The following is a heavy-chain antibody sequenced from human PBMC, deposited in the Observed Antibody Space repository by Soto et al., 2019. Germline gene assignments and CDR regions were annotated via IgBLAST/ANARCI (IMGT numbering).Heavy chain of an antibody. CDR1: GFSLSTTGMC. CDR3: SRAVGVFTYRYPHY. Sequence: SGPTLLNPTQTLTLTCTFSGFSLSTTGMCVSWIRQPPGKALEWLALIDWADDKYYSTSLKTRLTISKDTSKNQVVLTMTNVEPVDTATYSCSRAVGVFTYRYPHYWVQGTIATVSS. D-gene: IGHD3-16*02. V-gene: IGHV2-70*01. J-gene: IGHJ4*02. CDR2: IDWADDK.